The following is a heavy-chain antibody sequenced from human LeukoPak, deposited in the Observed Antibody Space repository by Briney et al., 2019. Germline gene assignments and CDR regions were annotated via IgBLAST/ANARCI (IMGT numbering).Heavy chain of an antibody. V-gene: IGHV3-49*04. CDR1: GFTFGDYS. CDR3: SRDTFSTGWYSDH. D-gene: IGHD6-19*01. Sequence: TGGSLRLSCTTSGFTFGDYSISWVRQAPGKGLYWVGVTGTKASGGTIEYAASVQGRFTISRDDSKSIAYLQMNSLKTEDTAVYYCSRDTFSTGWYSDHWGQGALVTVSS. CDR2: TGTKASGGTI. J-gene: IGHJ4*02.